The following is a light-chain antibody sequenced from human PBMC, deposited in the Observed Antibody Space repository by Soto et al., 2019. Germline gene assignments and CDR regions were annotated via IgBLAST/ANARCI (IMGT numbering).Light chain of an antibody. Sequence: QSVLTQPASVSGSAGQSIAISCTGTSSDVGGYNYVSWYQQHPGKAPKLLLSEVSKRPSGVSDRFSGSKSGNTASLPISGLQTQDEDDYYCSSFTSAYTFVFGTGTKVTVL. V-gene: IGLV2-14*01. CDR2: EVS. CDR3: SSFTSAYTFV. J-gene: IGLJ1*01. CDR1: SSDVGGYNY.